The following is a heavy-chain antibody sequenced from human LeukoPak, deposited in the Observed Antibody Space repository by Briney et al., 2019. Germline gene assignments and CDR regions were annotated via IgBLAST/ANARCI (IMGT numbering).Heavy chain of an antibody. CDR2: ISSSGSTI. CDR3: ARVPTLWFGELSHFDY. J-gene: IGHJ4*02. V-gene: IGHV3-11*04. Sequence: GGSLRLSCAASGFTFSDYYMSWIRQAPGKGLEWVSYISSSGSTIYYADSVKGRFTISRDNSKNTLYLQMNSLRAEDTAVYYCARVPTLWFGELSHFDYWGQGTLVTVSS. D-gene: IGHD3-10*01. CDR1: GFTFSDYY.